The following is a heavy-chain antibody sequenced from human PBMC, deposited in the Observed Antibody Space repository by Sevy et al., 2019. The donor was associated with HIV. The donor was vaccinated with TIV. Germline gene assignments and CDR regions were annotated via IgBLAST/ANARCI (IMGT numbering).Heavy chain of an antibody. J-gene: IGHJ4*02. Sequence: ASVKVSCKASGYTFSSYYIHWVRQAPGQALEWMGLINPGGGGTNYALKFQGRVTLTRDMSTTTVYMELGSLRSEDTAVYYCARVHPCSGDCYYSDFWGQGTLVTVSS. CDR2: INPGGGGT. CDR3: ARVHPCSGDCYYSDF. CDR1: GYTFSSYY. V-gene: IGHV1-46*01. D-gene: IGHD2-21*02.